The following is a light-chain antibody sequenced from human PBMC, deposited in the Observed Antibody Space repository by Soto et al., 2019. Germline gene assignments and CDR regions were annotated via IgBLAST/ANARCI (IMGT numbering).Light chain of an antibody. CDR1: SSDVGGYDY. V-gene: IGLV2-14*01. CDR3: SSYTSRNTRV. J-gene: IGLJ2*01. CDR2: EVS. Sequence: QSALTQPASVSGSPGQSITISCTGTSSDVGGYDYVSWYQQHPGKAPKLMIYEVSKRPSGVSNRFSGSKSDNTASLTISGLQAEDEADYYCSSYTSRNTRVFGGGTKLTVL.